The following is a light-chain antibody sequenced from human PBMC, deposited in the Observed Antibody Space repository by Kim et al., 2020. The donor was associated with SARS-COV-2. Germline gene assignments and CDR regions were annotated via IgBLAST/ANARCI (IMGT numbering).Light chain of an antibody. J-gene: IGKJ1*01. CDR1: QSVSANH. CDR2: ATS. Sequence: EIVLTQSPGTLSLFPGERATLSCRASQSVSANHLAWYQQKPGQAPRLVMYATSSRATGIPDRFRGSGSGTDFSLIISNVEPEDFAVYFCQQYGSSTTFGQGTKVDIK. V-gene: IGKV3-20*01. CDR3: QQYGSSTT.